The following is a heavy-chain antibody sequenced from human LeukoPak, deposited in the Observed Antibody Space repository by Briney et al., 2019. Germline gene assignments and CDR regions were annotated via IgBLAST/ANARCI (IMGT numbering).Heavy chain of an antibody. Sequence: GASVKVSCKASGGTFSSYAISWVRQAPGQGLEWMGGIIPIFGTANYAQKFQGRVTITADESTSTAYMELSSLRSEDTAVYYCARPYIVATTDAFDIWGQGTMVTVSS. CDR2: IIPIFGTA. D-gene: IGHD5-12*01. CDR1: GGTFSSYA. CDR3: ARPYIVATTDAFDI. J-gene: IGHJ3*02. V-gene: IGHV1-69*13.